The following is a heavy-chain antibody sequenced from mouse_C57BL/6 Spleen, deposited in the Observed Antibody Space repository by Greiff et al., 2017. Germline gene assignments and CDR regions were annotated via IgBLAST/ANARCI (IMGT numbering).Heavy chain of an antibody. CDR3: ARRYDGDYVDY. J-gene: IGHJ2*01. CDR2: IDPADSYT. D-gene: IGHD2-3*01. V-gene: IGHV1-69*01. Sequence: QVQLQQPGAELVMPGASVKLSCKASGYTFTSYWMHWVKQRPGPGLEWIGEIDPADSYTTYNQKFKGKSTLTVDKSSSTAYMQLSSLASEDSAVYYCARRYDGDYVDYWGQGTTLTVSS. CDR1: GYTFTSYW.